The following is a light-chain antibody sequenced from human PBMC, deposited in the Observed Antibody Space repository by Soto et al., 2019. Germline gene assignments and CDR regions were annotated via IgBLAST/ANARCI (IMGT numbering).Light chain of an antibody. V-gene: IGKV3-15*01. CDR1: QSISDT. Sequence: EIVMTQSPATLSVSPGGRATLSCRASQSISDTLAWYQQKPGQAPRLLIYGASRRATGFPARFSGSGSGTDFTLTISSLQSEDFAVYYWQQYDNWPWTFGQGTKVDI. J-gene: IGKJ1*01. CDR2: GAS. CDR3: QQYDNWPWT.